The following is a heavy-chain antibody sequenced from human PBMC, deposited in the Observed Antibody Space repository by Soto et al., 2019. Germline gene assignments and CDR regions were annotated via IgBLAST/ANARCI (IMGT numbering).Heavy chain of an antibody. J-gene: IGHJ3*01. CDR3: AREFCSGGRCYDTFDL. D-gene: IGHD3-3*01. V-gene: IGHV3-48*03. CDR1: GFTFKDYE. CDR2: VNSDDSPT. Sequence: LRLSCAASGFTFKDYEMDWLRQAPGRGLEWIAYVNSDDSPTLYADSVRGRFTISRDDAGSALDLRMDSVRVEDSAVYYCAREFCSGGRCYDTFDLWGQGTMVTVSS.